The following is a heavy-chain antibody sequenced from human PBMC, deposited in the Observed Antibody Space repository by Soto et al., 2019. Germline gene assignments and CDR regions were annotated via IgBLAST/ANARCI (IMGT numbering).Heavy chain of an antibody. V-gene: IGHV4-59*01. J-gene: IGHJ3*02. Sequence: QVQLQESGPGLVKPSETLSLTCTVSGGSISSYYWSWIRQPPGKGLEWIGYIYYSGSTNYNPSLKSRVTISVDTSKNQFSLKLSSVTAADTAVYYCARPLYCSSTSCYRHAFDIWGQGTMVTVSS. D-gene: IGHD2-2*02. CDR3: ARPLYCSSTSCYRHAFDI. CDR2: IYYSGST. CDR1: GGSISSYY.